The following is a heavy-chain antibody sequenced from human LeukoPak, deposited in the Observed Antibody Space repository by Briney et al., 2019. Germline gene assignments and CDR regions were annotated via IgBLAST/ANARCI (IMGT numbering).Heavy chain of an antibody. J-gene: IGHJ6*04. CDR1: GGSFSGYY. V-gene: IGHV4-34*01. CDR2: INHSGST. CDR3: VRAPYYYGMDV. Sequence: SETLSLTCAVYGGSFSGYYWSWIRQPPGKGLEWIGEINHSGSTNYNPSLKSRVTISVDTSKNQFSLKLSSVTAADTAVYYCVRAPYYYGMDVWGKGTTVTVSS.